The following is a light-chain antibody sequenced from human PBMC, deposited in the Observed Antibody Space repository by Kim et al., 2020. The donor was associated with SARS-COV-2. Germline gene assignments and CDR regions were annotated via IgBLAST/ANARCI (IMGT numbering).Light chain of an antibody. CDR3: QQRSQG. V-gene: IGKV3-11*01. Sequence: EIVLTQSPATLSLSPGERATLSCRASQSVSYYLAWYQQKPGQAPRLLIYDASNRATGIPARFSGSGSGTDFTLTISSLEPEDFAVYYCQQRSQGFGPGTKVDIK. CDR2: DAS. CDR1: QSVSYY. J-gene: IGKJ3*01.